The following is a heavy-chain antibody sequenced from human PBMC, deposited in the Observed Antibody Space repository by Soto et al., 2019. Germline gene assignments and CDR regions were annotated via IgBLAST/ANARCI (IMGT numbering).Heavy chain of an antibody. CDR1: GFTFSSYA. J-gene: IGHJ6*03. CDR2: ISGSGGST. CDR3: AKVGDDFWSGRLDYYYYMDV. Sequence: GGSLRLSCAASGFTFSSYAMSWVRQAPGKGLEWVSAISGSGGSTYYADSVKGRFTISRDNSKNTLYLQMNSLRAEDTAVYYCAKVGDDFWSGRLDYYYYMDVWGKGTTVTVSS. V-gene: IGHV3-23*01. D-gene: IGHD3-3*01.